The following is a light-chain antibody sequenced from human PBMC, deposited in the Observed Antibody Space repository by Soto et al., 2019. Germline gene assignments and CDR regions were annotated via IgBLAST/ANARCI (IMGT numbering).Light chain of an antibody. CDR3: SSSTTSRTLV. CDR2: DVS. Sequence: QSVLTQPASVSGSPGQSLTISCTGTSSDVGGLNSVSWYQQHPGRAPKLIIYDVSIRPSGVSSRFSGSKSGNTASLTISGRQAEDESDYYCSSSTTSRTLVFGGGTKLTVL. J-gene: IGLJ2*01. V-gene: IGLV2-14*01. CDR1: SSDVGGLNS.